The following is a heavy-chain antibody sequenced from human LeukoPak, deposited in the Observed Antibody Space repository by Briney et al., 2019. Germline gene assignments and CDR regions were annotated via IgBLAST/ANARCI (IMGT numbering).Heavy chain of an antibody. J-gene: IGHJ4*02. CDR2: IYYSGST. Sequence: PSETLSLTCTASGDSISSTDFYWNWIRQPPGKGLEWIGYIYYSGSTYYNPSLKSRVTISADTSKNQFSLILSSVTAADTAVYYCASSTYCSDSSCYGGYWGQGTLVTVSS. CDR3: ASSTYCSDSSCYGGY. D-gene: IGHD2-2*01. V-gene: IGHV4-30-4*08. CDR1: GDSISSTDFY.